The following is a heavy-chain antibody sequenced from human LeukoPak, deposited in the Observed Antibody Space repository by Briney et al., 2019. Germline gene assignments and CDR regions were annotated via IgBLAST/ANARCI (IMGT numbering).Heavy chain of an antibody. CDR2: INHSGST. CDR1: GGSFSGHY. J-gene: IGHJ4*02. Sequence: PSETLSLTCAVYGGSFSGHYWSWIRQPPGKGLEWIGEINHSGSTNYNPSLKSRVTISVDTSKNQFSLKLSSVTAADTAVYYCARGRLDYDYVWGSYRSPPRLDYWGQGTLVTVSS. CDR3: ARGRLDYDYVWGSYRSPPRLDY. D-gene: IGHD3-16*02. V-gene: IGHV4-34*01.